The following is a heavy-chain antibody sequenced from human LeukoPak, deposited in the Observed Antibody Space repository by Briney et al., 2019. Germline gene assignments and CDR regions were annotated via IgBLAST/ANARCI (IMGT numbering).Heavy chain of an antibody. D-gene: IGHD1-14*01. J-gene: IGHJ4*02. CDR3: AREGQTSGFDY. Sequence: VASVTVSCKASGGTFSSYAISWVRQAPGQGLEWMGWINPNSGGTNYAQKFQGWVTMTRDTSISTAYMELSRLRSDDTAVYYCAREGQTSGFDYWGQGTLVTVSS. CDR1: GGTFSSYA. CDR2: INPNSGGT. V-gene: IGHV1-2*04.